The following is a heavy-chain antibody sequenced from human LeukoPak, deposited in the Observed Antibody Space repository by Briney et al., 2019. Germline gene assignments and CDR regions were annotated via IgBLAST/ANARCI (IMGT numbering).Heavy chain of an antibody. Sequence: GGSLRLSCAASGLTFSSYAMSWVRQAPGKGLEWVSAISGSGGSTYYADSVKGRFTISRDNSKNTLYLQMNSLRAEDTAVYYCAKGFEYSSSGLLDYWGQGTLVTVSS. CDR1: GLTFSSYA. D-gene: IGHD6-6*01. CDR2: ISGSGGST. CDR3: AKGFEYSSSGLLDY. J-gene: IGHJ4*02. V-gene: IGHV3-23*01.